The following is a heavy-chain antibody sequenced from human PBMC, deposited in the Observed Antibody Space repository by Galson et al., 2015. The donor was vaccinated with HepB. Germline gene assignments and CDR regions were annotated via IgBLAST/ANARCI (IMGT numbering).Heavy chain of an antibody. CDR1: GYTFTRYA. Sequence: SVKVSCKASGYTFTRYAMNWVRQAPGQGLEWMGWINTNTGNPTYAQGFTGRFVFSLDTSVSTAYLQISSLKAEDTAVYYCARDGQDFSSSWVIDYWGQGTLVTVSS. D-gene: IGHD6-13*01. CDR2: INTNTGNP. V-gene: IGHV7-4-1*02. CDR3: ARDGQDFSSSWVIDY. J-gene: IGHJ4*02.